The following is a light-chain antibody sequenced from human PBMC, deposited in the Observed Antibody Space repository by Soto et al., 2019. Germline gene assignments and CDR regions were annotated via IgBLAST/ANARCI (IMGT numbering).Light chain of an antibody. V-gene: IGKV1-39*01. Sequence: DIQMTQSPSSLSASVGDRVTITCRASQNIIFYLNWYQQKPGEAPKLLIYTASSLQSGVPSRFSGSGGGTDFTLSISSVQPEDFATYFCQQSYMDPITFGQGTRLEIK. J-gene: IGKJ5*01. CDR2: TAS. CDR3: QQSYMDPIT. CDR1: QNIIFY.